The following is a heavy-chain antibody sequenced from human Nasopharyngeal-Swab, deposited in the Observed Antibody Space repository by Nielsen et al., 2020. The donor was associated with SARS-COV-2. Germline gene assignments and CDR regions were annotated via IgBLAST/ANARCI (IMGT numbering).Heavy chain of an antibody. D-gene: IGHD3-3*01. J-gene: IGHJ6*02. CDR3: AKEGQVRFWSGQGDYYYYGMDV. Sequence: WIRQPPGKGLEWVSAISGSGGSTYYADSVKGRFTISRDNSKNTLYLQMNSLRAEDTAVYYCAKEGQVRFWSGQGDYYYYGMDVWGQGTTVTVSS. CDR2: ISGSGGST. V-gene: IGHV3-23*01.